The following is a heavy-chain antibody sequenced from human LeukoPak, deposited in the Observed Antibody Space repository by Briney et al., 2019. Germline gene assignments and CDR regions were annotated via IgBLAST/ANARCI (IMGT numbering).Heavy chain of an antibody. D-gene: IGHD6-19*01. V-gene: IGHV1-2*06. CDR2: IDPNTGDR. CDR1: GYTFTDFW. Sequence: ASVKVSCKASGYTFTDFWIHWVRQAPGQGLGWVGRIDPNTGDRKYAQKFQWKVTMTRDTSTATAYMELFGLTTDDTAVYYCARDAAVVGQGSEYWGQGTLVTVSS. J-gene: IGHJ4*02. CDR3: ARDAAVVGQGSEY.